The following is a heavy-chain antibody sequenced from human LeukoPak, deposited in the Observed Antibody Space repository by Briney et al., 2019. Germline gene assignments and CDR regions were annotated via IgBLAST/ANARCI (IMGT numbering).Heavy chain of an antibody. V-gene: IGHV1-69*01. CDR2: IIPIFGTA. CDR3: EREGIAVAGSYFDY. D-gene: IGHD6-19*01. CDR1: GGTFISYA. J-gene: IGHJ4*02. Sequence: SVKVSCKASGGTFISYAISWVRQAPGQGLEWMGGIIPIFGTANYAQKFQGRVTITADESTSTAYMELSSLRFEDTAVYYCEREGIAVAGSYFDYWGQGTLVTVSS.